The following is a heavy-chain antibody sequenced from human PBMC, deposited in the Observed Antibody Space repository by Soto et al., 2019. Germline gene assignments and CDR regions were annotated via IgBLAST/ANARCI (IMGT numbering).Heavy chain of an antibody. D-gene: IGHD2-2*01. CDR1: GYTFTSYY. CDR2: INPSGGST. Sequence: QVQLVQSGAEVKKPGASVKVSCKASGYTFTSYYMHWVRQAPGQGLEWMGIINPSGGSTSYAQKFQGRVTMTRDTSTSTVYMELSSLRSEDTAVYYCARDGDVVVPAAMIPYYYYGMDVWGQGTTVTVSS. J-gene: IGHJ6*02. V-gene: IGHV1-46*01. CDR3: ARDGDVVVPAAMIPYYYYGMDV.